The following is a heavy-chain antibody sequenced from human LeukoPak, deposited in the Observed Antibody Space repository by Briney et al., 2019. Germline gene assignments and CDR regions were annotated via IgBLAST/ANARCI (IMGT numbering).Heavy chain of an antibody. Sequence: GGSLRLSCAASGFTFSSYSMNWVRQAPGKGLEWVSSISSSSGYIYYADSVKGRFTISRDNAKNSLYLQMNSLRAEDTAVYYCARGGRYSSSWFDYWGQGTLVTVSS. V-gene: IGHV3-21*01. CDR1: GFTFSSYS. D-gene: IGHD6-13*01. J-gene: IGHJ4*02. CDR2: ISSSSGYI. CDR3: ARGGRYSSSWFDY.